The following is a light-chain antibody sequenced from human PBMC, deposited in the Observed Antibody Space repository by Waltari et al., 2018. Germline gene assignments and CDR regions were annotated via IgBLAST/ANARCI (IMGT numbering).Light chain of an antibody. V-gene: IGLV1-40*01. CDR2: GST. CDR1: GSNIGAGYD. Sequence: QSVLPQPPSVSGAPGQRVPISCPGSGSNIGAGYDVPWYPQLPRAAPKLPIYGSTSRPLGVPARFFGSTSGTSASLAITGLQAEDEADYYCQSYDTSLSVVFGGGTKLTVL. J-gene: IGLJ3*02. CDR3: QSYDTSLSVV.